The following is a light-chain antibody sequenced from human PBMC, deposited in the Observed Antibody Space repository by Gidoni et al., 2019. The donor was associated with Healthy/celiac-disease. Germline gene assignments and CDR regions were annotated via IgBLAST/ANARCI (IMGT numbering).Light chain of an antibody. J-gene: IGKJ3*01. CDR3: QQRYSTSFT. CDR2: SAS. CDR1: QSISSY. Sequence: IQMTQSPSSLSASVGDRVTITCRASQSISSYLHWYQQNPGKALKLLIYSASILQSGVPSRLSGSGSGTAFTLTISSLQPEDFATYYCQQRYSTSFTCGPGTKVDIK. V-gene: IGKV1-39*01.